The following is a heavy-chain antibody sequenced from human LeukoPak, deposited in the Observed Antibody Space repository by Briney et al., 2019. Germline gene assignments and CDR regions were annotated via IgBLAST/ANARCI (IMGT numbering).Heavy chain of an antibody. CDR2: ISSSGSTI. V-gene: IGHV3-48*03. Sequence: GGSLRLSCAASGFTFSSYEMNWVRQAPGKGLEWVSYISSSGSTIYYADSVKGRFTISRDSSKNTLYLQMNSLRAEDTAIYYCARRSGTYYPGFDYWGQGTLVTVSS. CDR1: GFTFSSYE. J-gene: IGHJ4*02. CDR3: ARRSGTYYPGFDY. D-gene: IGHD1-26*01.